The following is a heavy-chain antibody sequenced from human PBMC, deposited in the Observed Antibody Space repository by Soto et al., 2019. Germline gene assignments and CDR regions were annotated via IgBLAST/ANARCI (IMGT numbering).Heavy chain of an antibody. Sequence: PGESLKISCKGSGYSFTSHWIGWVRQMPGKGLEWMGIIYPGDSDTRYSPSFQGQVTISADKSISTAYLQWSSLKASDTAMYYCARHGSDIVVVPAADYYYYGMDVWGQGTTVTVSS. V-gene: IGHV5-51*01. CDR3: ARHGSDIVVVPAADYYYYGMDV. J-gene: IGHJ6*02. CDR2: IYPGDSDT. D-gene: IGHD2-2*01. CDR1: GYSFTSHW.